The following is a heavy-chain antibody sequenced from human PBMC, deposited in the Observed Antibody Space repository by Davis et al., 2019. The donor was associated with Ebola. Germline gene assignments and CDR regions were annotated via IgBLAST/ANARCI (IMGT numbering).Heavy chain of an antibody. V-gene: IGHV3-7*03. Sequence: PGGSLRLSCAASGFTFSNYWMSWVRQAPGKGLEWVANIKQDGSEKYYVDPVKGRFTISRDNAKNSLYLQMNSLRAEDTAVYYCARKSTFFDYWGQGTRVTVSS. D-gene: IGHD3-16*01. J-gene: IGHJ4*02. CDR2: IKQDGSEK. CDR3: ARKSTFFDY. CDR1: GFTFSNYW.